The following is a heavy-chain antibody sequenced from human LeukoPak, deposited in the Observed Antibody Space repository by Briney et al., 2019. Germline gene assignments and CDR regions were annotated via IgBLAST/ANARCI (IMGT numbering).Heavy chain of an antibody. Sequence: PSETLSLTCAVYGGSFSGYYWGWIRQPPGKGLEWIGSIYYRGSTYYIPSLKSRVSISVDTSKNQFSLKLSSVTAADTAVYYCARLLDYYYYYMDVWGKGTTVTVSS. CDR1: GGSFSGYY. V-gene: IGHV4-39*01. CDR3: ARLLDYYYYYMDV. J-gene: IGHJ6*03. CDR2: IYYRGST.